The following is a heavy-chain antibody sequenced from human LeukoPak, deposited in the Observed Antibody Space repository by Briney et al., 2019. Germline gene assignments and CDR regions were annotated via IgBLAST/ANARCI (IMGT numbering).Heavy chain of an antibody. V-gene: IGHV4-34*01. Sequence: PSETLSLTCTVSGGSISSYYWSWIRQPPGKGLEWIGEINHSGSTNSNPSLKSRVTISVDTSKNQFSLKLSSVTAADTAVYYCARGRYYDSSGYRAYYYGMDVWGQGTTVTVSS. CDR2: INHSGST. CDR1: GGSISSYY. CDR3: ARGRYYDSSGYRAYYYGMDV. J-gene: IGHJ6*02. D-gene: IGHD3-22*01.